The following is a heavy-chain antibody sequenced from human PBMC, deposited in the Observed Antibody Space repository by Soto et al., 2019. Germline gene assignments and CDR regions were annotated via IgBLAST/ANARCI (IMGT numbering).Heavy chain of an antibody. CDR1: GGSISSYY. J-gene: IGHJ3*02. CDR2: IYTSGST. CDR3: ARGTYYYDSSGYYFVAFDI. V-gene: IGHV4-4*07. Sequence: QVQLQESGPGLVKPSETLSLTCTVSGGSISSYYWSWIRQPAGKGLEWIGRIYTSGSTNYNPSLKSRVTMSVDTSKNQFSLKLSSVTAADTAVYYCARGTYYYDSSGYYFVAFDIWGQGTMVTVSS. D-gene: IGHD3-22*01.